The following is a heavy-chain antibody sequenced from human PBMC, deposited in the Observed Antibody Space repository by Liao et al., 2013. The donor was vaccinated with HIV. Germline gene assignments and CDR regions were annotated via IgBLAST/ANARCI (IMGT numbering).Heavy chain of an antibody. J-gene: IGHJ4*02. CDR3: ARVTPGDLNLGY. CDR1: GGSFSGYY. CDR2: IYYSGST. V-gene: IGHV4-34*11. Sequence: QVQLQQWGAGLLKPSETLSLTCAVYGGSFSGYYWSWIRQPPGKGLEWIGYIYYSGSTNYNPSLKSRVTISVDTSKNQFSLKLSSVTAADTAVYYCARVTPGDLNLGYWGQGTLVTVSS. D-gene: IGHD3-16*01.